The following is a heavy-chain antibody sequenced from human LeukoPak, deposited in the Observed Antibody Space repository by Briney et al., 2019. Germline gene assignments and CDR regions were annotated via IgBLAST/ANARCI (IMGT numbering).Heavy chain of an antibody. J-gene: IGHJ6*02. CDR1: GYTFTSYG. CDR2: ISAYNGNT. V-gene: IGHV1-18*01. Sequence: ASVKVSCKASGYTFTSYGISWVRQAPGQGLEWMGWISAYNGNTNYAQKLQGRVTMTTDTSTSTAYMELRSLRSNDTAVYYCAREELVGATSYGMDVWGQGTLVTVSS. D-gene: IGHD1-26*01. CDR3: AREELVGATSYGMDV.